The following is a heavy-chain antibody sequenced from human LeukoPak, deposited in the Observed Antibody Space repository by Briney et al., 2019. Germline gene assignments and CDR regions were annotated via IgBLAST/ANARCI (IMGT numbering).Heavy chain of an antibody. V-gene: IGHV3-9*01. CDR1: GFTFDDYA. CDR2: ISWNSGSI. J-gene: IGHJ4*02. D-gene: IGHD3-22*01. CDR3: AKDASSRAYDSSGYRDY. Sequence: GGSLRLSCAASGFTFDDYAMHWVRQAPGKGLEWVSGISWNSGSIGYADSVKGRFTISRDNAKNSLYLRMNSLRAEDTALYYCAKDASSRAYDSSGYRDYWGQGTLVTVSS.